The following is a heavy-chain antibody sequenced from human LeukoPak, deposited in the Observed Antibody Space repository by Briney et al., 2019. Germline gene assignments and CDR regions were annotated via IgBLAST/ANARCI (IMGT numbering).Heavy chain of an antibody. Sequence: GGSLRLSCAASGFTFSSYSMNWVRQAPGKGLEWVSAISGSGGSTYYADSVKGRFTISRDNSKNTLYLQMNSLRAEDTAVYYCAKDPSLWFGELPIWGQGTLVTVSS. CDR2: ISGSGGST. J-gene: IGHJ4*02. D-gene: IGHD3-10*01. V-gene: IGHV3-23*01. CDR3: AKDPSLWFGELPI. CDR1: GFTFSSYS.